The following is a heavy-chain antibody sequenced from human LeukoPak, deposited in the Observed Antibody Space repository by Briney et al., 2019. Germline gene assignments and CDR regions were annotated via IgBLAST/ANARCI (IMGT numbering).Heavy chain of an antibody. CDR3: AKDKRRITMMGLIAY. D-gene: IGHD3-22*01. J-gene: IGHJ4*02. Sequence: GRSLRLSCAASGFTFSSYAMSWVRQAPGKGLEWVSAISGSGGSTYYADSVKGRFTISGDNSKNTLYLQMNSLRAEDTAVYYCAKDKRRITMMGLIAYWGQGTLVTVSS. V-gene: IGHV3-23*01. CDR1: GFTFSSYA. CDR2: ISGSGGST.